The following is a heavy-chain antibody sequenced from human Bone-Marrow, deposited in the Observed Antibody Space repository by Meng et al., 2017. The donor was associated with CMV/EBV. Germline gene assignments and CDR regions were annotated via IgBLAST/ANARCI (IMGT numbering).Heavy chain of an antibody. J-gene: IGHJ4*02. Sequence: SLKISCAASGFTFDEYVMHWVRQAPGQGLEWVSGISWNSSSISYADSVKGRFTISRDNAKNSLYLQMNSLRAEDMAVYYCAKDLSPGVLRPGGIDYWGQGTLVTVSS. V-gene: IGHV3-9*03. CDR2: ISWNSSSI. D-gene: IGHD3-16*01. CDR1: GFTFDEYV. CDR3: AKDLSPGVLRPGGIDY.